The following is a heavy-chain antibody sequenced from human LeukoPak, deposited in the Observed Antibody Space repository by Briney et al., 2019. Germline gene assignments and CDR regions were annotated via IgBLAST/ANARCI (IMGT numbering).Heavy chain of an antibody. J-gene: IGHJ4*02. CDR1: GYTFISYA. V-gene: IGHV1-69*04. Sequence: SVKVSCKASGYTFISYAISWVRQAPGQGLEWMGRIIPILGIANYAQKFQGRVTVTADKSTSTAYMELSSLRSEDTAVYYCARAAGGEMATSNWGQGTLVTVSS. CDR2: IIPILGIA. CDR3: ARAAGGEMATSN. D-gene: IGHD5-24*01.